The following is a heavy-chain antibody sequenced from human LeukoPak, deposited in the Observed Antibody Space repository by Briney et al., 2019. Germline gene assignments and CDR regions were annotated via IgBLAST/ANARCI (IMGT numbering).Heavy chain of an antibody. J-gene: IGHJ6*03. V-gene: IGHV3-66*01. CDR3: ARASRSYYYYYMDV. CDR1: GFTFSTYN. CDR2: IYSGGST. Sequence: GGSLRLSCAASGFTFSTYNMNWVRQAPGKGLEWVSVIYSGGSTYYADSVKGRFTISRDNSKNTLYLQMNSLRAEDTAVYYCARASRSYYYYYMDVWGKGTTVTISS.